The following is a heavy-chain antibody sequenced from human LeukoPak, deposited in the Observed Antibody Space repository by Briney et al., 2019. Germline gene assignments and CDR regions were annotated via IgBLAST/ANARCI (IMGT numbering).Heavy chain of an antibody. J-gene: IGHJ6*03. D-gene: IGHD4-23*01. CDR1: GFTFSNYA. CDR3: AKGMTTEVSNYYYMDV. V-gene: IGHV3-23*01. CDR2: ISGSGGST. Sequence: GGSLRLSCAASGFTFSNYAMSWVRQAPGKGLEWVSAISGSGGSTYYADSVKGRFTISRDNSKNTLYLQMNSLRAEDTAVYYCAKGMTTEVSNYYYMDVWGKGTTVTVSS.